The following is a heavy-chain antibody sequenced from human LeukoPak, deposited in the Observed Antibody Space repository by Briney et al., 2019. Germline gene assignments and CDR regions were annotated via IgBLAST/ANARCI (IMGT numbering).Heavy chain of an antibody. CDR1: GFAFSSYW. CDR2: ISSDGSST. Sequence: GGSLRLSCAASGFAFSSYWMHWVRQAPGKGLVWVSRISSDGSSTSYADSVKGRFTISRDNAKNTLHLQMNSLRAEDTAVYYRARGLIRYFASAYWGQGTLVTVSS. J-gene: IGHJ4*02. V-gene: IGHV3-74*01. CDR3: ARGLIRYFASAY. D-gene: IGHD3-9*01.